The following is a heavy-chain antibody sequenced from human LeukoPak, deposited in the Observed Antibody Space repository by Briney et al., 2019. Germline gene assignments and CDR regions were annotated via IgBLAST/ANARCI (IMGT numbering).Heavy chain of an antibody. Sequence: GASVTVSCKASGYTFTTYYMHWVRQAPGQGLEWMGIIDPNGGSTSYAQKFQGRVTMTTDTSTSTAYMELRSLRSDDTAVYYCARDSTYRLRLGELSSRRGASPNTTDYWGQGTLVTVSA. CDR3: ARDSTYRLRLGELSSRRGASPNTTDY. V-gene: IGHV1-46*01. CDR1: GYTFTTYY. CDR2: IDPNGGST. D-gene: IGHD3-16*02. J-gene: IGHJ4*02.